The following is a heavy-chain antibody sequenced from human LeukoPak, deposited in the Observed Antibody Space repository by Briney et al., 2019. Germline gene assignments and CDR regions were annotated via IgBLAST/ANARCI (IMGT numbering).Heavy chain of an antibody. Sequence: SETLSLTCTVSGGSISSSSYYWGWIRQPPGKGLEWIGSIYYSGSTYYNPSLKSRVTTSVDTSKNQFSLKLSSVTAADTAVYYCARVVPAATIDYWGQGTLVTVSS. D-gene: IGHD2-2*01. CDR2: IYYSGST. J-gene: IGHJ4*02. CDR3: ARVVPAATIDY. V-gene: IGHV4-39*07. CDR1: GGSISSSSYY.